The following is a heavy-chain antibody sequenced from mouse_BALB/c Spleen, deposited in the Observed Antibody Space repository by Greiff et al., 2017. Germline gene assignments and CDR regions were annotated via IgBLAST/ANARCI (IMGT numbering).Heavy chain of an antibody. CDR2: IYPGDGDT. Sequence: QVQLQQSGPELVKPGASVKISCKASGYAFSSSWMNWVKQRPGQGLEWIGRIYPGDGDTNYNGKFKGKATLTADKSSSTAYMQLSSLTSEDSAVYYCARSRGNYEGDYWGQGTTLTVSS. CDR1: GYAFSSSW. D-gene: IGHD2-1*01. CDR3: ARSRGNYEGDY. V-gene: IGHV1-82*01. J-gene: IGHJ2*01.